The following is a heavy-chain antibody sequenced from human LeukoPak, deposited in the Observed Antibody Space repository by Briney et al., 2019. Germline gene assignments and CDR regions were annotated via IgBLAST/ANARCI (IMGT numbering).Heavy chain of an antibody. CDR2: ISGTGDST. Sequence: GGSLRLSCEVSGFTFSAYALTWVRQAPGKGLEWVSSISGTGDSTYYAESVKGRFTSSRDNSKNTLYLQMNSLRAEDTALYSCAKWAGDVTLRSYYYGPLDHWGQGALVTVSS. CDR1: GFTFSAYA. V-gene: IGHV3-23*01. J-gene: IGHJ4*02. CDR3: AKWAGDVTLRSYYYGPLDH. D-gene: IGHD1-26*01.